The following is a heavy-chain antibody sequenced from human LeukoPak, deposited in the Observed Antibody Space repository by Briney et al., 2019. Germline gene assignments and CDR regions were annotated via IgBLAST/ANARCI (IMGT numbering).Heavy chain of an antibody. D-gene: IGHD4-23*01. J-gene: IGHJ4*02. CDR1: GFTFSSYS. Sequence: GGSLRLSCAASGFTFSSYSMNWVRQAPGKGLEWVSSISSSSSYIYYADSVKGRFAISRDNAKNSLYPQMNSLRAEDTAVYYCARSPYGGNSNDYWGQGTLVTVSS. V-gene: IGHV3-21*01. CDR3: ARSPYGGNSNDY. CDR2: ISSSSSYI.